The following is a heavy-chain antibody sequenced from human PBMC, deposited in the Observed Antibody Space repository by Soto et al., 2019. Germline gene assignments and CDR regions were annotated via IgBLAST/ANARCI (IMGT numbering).Heavy chain of an antibody. CDR2: ISAYIGTT. Sequence: ASVTVSCKASGYTFPSYGIIWVRQATGQGLEWMGWISAYIGTTNYAQKFQGRVTITAGKSTSTAYMELSSLRSDDTAVYYCARDPLSYSGSYSHFDYWGQGTLVTVSS. D-gene: IGHD1-26*01. CDR1: GYTFPSYG. J-gene: IGHJ4*02. CDR3: ARDPLSYSGSYSHFDY. V-gene: IGHV1-18*01.